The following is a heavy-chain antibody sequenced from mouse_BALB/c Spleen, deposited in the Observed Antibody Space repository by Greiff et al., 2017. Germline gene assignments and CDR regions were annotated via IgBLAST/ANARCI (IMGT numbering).Heavy chain of an antibody. CDR2: INPSSGYT. CDR3: ARSNAIYDGYYDAMDY. CDR1: GYTFTSYT. J-gene: IGHJ4*01. Sequence: QVQLKQSAAELARPGASVKMSCKASGYTFTSYTMHWVKQRPGQGLEWIGYINPSSGYTEYNPKFKDKTTLTADKSSSTAYMQLSSLTSEDSAVYYCARSNAIYDGYYDAMDYWGQGTSVTVSS. D-gene: IGHD2-3*01. V-gene: IGHV1-4*02.